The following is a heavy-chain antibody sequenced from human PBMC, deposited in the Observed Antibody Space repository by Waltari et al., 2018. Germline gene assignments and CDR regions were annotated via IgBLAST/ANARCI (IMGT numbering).Heavy chain of an antibody. J-gene: IGHJ4*02. V-gene: IGHV4-4*07. CDR1: GDSISGSY. D-gene: IGHD5-12*01. Sequence: QVQLQESGPGLVKPSATLSLTCTVPGDSISGSYWSWIRQPAGKGLEYFGRIYTGRHPNYNPSLESRVTMSIDTSKNEFSLKLSSVTAADTAVYYCAREVLPNATIWRSYFDYWGQGSLVTVSS. CDR2: IYTGRHP. CDR3: AREVLPNATIWRSYFDY.